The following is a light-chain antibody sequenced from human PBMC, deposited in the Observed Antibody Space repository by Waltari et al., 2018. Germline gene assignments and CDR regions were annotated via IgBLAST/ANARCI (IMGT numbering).Light chain of an antibody. Sequence: QPVLTQSPSASASLGASVTLTCTLTSGHSDYIIAWHQQQPEKGPRFLMKVNSDGSHNKGDGIPDRFSGSSSGAERYLTISSLQSEDEGDYYCQTWGSGIVVFGGGSKVTVL. CDR2: VNSDGSH. J-gene: IGLJ2*01. V-gene: IGLV4-69*01. CDR1: SGHSDYI. CDR3: QTWGSGIVV.